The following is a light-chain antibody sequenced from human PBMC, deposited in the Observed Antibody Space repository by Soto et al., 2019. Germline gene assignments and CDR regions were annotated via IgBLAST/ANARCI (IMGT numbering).Light chain of an antibody. V-gene: IGKV3-20*01. J-gene: IGKJ1*01. Sequence: ELVLTQSPRALSLSPGERATLSCRASQSVDSKYLAWYQQKPGQAPRILIFAASSRATGIPDRFSGSGSGTDFTLTISILEPGDFAVYYCQQYGYSSWTFGQGTKVDI. CDR1: QSVDSKY. CDR2: AAS. CDR3: QQYGYSSWT.